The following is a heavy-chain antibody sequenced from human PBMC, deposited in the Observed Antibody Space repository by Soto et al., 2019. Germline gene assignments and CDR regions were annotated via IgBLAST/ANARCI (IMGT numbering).Heavy chain of an antibody. CDR3: ARDRRGSYHQHFDY. D-gene: IGHD1-26*01. CDR1: GGTFSSYA. CDR2: IIPIFGTA. J-gene: IGHJ4*02. V-gene: IGHV1-69*13. Sequence: VASVKVSCKASGGTFSSYAISWVRQAPGQGLEWMGGIIPIFGTANYAQKFQGRVTITADESTSTAYMELSSLRSEDTAVYYCARDRRGSYHQHFDYWGQGTLVTVSS.